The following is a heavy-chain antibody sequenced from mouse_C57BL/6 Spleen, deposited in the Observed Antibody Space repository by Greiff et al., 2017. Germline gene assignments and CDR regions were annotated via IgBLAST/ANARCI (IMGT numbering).Heavy chain of an antibody. Sequence: EVQLQQSGPELVKPGASVKISCKASGYSFTDYNMNWVKQSNGKSLEWIGVINPNYGTTSYNQKCKGKATLTVDQSSSTAYMQLNSLTSEDSAVYYCARGNYGSSDWYFDVWGTGTTVTVSS. D-gene: IGHD1-1*01. CDR2: INPNYGTT. CDR3: ARGNYGSSDWYFDV. J-gene: IGHJ1*03. V-gene: IGHV1-39*01. CDR1: GYSFTDYN.